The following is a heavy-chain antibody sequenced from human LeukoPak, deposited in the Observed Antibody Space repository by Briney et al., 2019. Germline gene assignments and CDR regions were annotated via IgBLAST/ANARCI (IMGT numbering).Heavy chain of an antibody. CDR3: ARRDITARLNWFDP. CDR2: IYYSGST. CDR1: GGSISSSRYY. Sequence: SETLSLTCTVSGGSISSSRYYWVWIRQPPGKGLEWIGNIYYSGSTYYNPSLKSRVTISLDTSKNQFSLKLSSVTAADTAVYYCARRDITARLNWFDPWGQGTLVTVSS. V-gene: IGHV4-39*01. D-gene: IGHD6-6*01. J-gene: IGHJ5*02.